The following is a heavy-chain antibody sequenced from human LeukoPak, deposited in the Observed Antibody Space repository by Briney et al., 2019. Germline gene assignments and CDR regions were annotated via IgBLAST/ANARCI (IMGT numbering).Heavy chain of an antibody. CDR2: IYYSGDS. D-gene: IGHD3-16*01. CDR3: ARHPFSTPFDY. J-gene: IGHJ4*02. V-gene: IGHV4-59*08. CDR1: GGSTSGFY. Sequence: SETLSLTCSVSGGSTSGFYWSWIRQPPGKGLEWIGYIYYSGDSNSNPSLKSRVTMSLDTSKSPFSLRLSSVTAADTAVYYCARHPFSTPFDYWGRGTLVTVSS.